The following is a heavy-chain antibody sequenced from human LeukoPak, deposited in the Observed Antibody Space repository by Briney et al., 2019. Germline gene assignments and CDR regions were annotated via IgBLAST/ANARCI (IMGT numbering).Heavy chain of an antibody. CDR1: GFTVSSNY. Sequence: LRLSCAASGFTVSSNYMSWVRQPPGKGLEWIGYIYYSGSTYYNPSLKSRVTISVDTSKNQFSLKLSSVTAADTAVYYCARGRYNWNYYFDYWGQGTLVTVSS. CDR3: ARGRYNWNYYFDY. J-gene: IGHJ4*02. CDR2: IYYSGST. D-gene: IGHD1-7*01. V-gene: IGHV4-30-4*08.